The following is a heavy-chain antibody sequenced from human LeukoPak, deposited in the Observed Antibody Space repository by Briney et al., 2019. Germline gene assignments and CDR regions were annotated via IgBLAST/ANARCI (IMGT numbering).Heavy chain of an antibody. J-gene: IGHJ4*02. CDR2: INPSGGGT. V-gene: IGHV1-46*01. CDR1: GYTFTSYN. D-gene: IGHD1-26*01. Sequence: ASVKVSCKASGYTFTSYNMHWVRQAPGQGLEWMGIINPSGGGTSYAQKFQGRVTMTRDTSTSTVCMELSSLRSEDTAVYYCARDGIVGATYYWGQGTLVTVSS. CDR3: ARDGIVGATYY.